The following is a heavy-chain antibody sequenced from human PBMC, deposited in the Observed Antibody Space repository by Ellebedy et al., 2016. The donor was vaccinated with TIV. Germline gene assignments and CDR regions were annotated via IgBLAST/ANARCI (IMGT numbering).Heavy chain of an antibody. V-gene: IGHV1-46*01. Sequence: ASVKVSXXASGYTLTSYYMHWVRQAPGQGLEWMGIINPSGGSTSYAQRFQGRVTMTRDTSTSTVYMKLSSLRSEDTAVYYCAGSRCYYYGMDVWGQGTTVTVSS. J-gene: IGHJ6*02. CDR2: INPSGGST. CDR3: AGSRCYYYGMDV. CDR1: GYTLTSYY.